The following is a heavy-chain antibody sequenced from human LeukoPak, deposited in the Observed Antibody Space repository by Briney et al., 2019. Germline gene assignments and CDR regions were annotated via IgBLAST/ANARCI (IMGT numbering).Heavy chain of an antibody. V-gene: IGHV4-59*01. CDR2: IYYSGST. D-gene: IGHD4-23*01. Sequence: SETLSLTCTVSGGSISGYYWSWIRQPPGKGLEWIGYIYYSGSTNYNPSLKSRVTISVDTSKNQFSLKLSSVTAADTAVYYCARALSSSGGRSRGFDYWGQGTLVTVSS. J-gene: IGHJ4*02. CDR1: GGSISGYY. CDR3: ARALSSSGGRSRGFDY.